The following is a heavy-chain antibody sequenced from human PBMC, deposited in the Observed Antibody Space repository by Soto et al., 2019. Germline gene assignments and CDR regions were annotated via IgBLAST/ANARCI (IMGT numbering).Heavy chain of an antibody. CDR2: FDPEDGET. CDR1: GYTLTELS. Sequence: ASVKVSCKVSGYTLTELSMHWVRQAPGKGLEWMGGFDPEDGETIYAQKFQGRVTMTEDTSTDTAYMELSSLRSEDTAVYYCATDQVVVTAMFPKTTNDDWGQGTLVTVSS. D-gene: IGHD2-21*02. J-gene: IGHJ4*02. V-gene: IGHV1-24*01. CDR3: ATDQVVVTAMFPKTTNDD.